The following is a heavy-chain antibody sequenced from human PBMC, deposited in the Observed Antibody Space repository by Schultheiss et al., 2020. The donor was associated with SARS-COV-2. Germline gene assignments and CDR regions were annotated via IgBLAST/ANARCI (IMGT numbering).Heavy chain of an antibody. CDR2: MYTSGNT. CDR3: ARDQIHWFDP. Sequence: SQTLSLTCTVSGGSISSYYLNWIRQSAGKGLEWIGRMYTSGNTNYNPSLKSRVTISVDTSKNQFSLKLSSVTAADTAVYYCARDQIHWFDPWGQGTLVTVSS. J-gene: IGHJ5*02. CDR1: GGSISSYY. V-gene: IGHV4-4*07.